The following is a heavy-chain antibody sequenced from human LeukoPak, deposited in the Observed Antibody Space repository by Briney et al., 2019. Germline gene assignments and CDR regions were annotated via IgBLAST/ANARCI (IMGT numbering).Heavy chain of an antibody. CDR3: ARDLLGGPLDDAFDI. Sequence: PGGSLRLSCAASGFTFSSYSMNWVRQAPGKGLEWVSSISSSSSYIYYADSVKGRFTISRDNAKNSLYLQMNSLRAEDTAVYYCARDLLGGPLDDAFDIWGQGTMVTVSS. J-gene: IGHJ3*02. D-gene: IGHD3-16*01. CDR1: GFTFSSYS. V-gene: IGHV3-21*01. CDR2: ISSSSSYI.